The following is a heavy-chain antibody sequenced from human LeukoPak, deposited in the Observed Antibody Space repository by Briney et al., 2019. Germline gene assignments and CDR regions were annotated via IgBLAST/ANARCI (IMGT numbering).Heavy chain of an antibody. J-gene: IGHJ4*02. V-gene: IGHV3-53*01. D-gene: IGHD5-18*01. Sequence: GGSLRLSCAASGFTFSSYSMNWVRQAPGKGLEWVSVIYSGGSTYYADSVKGRFTISRDNSKNTLYLQMNSLRAEDTAVYYCAQGASLIQLWSRMGGQGTLVTVSS. CDR3: AQGASLIQLWSRM. CDR1: GFTFSSYS. CDR2: IYSGGST.